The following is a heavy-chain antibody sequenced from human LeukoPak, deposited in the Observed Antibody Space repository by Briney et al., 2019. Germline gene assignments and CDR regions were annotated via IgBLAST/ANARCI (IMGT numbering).Heavy chain of an antibody. CDR1: GGSISSYY. CDR3: AKEQRGYSGYMVGSCFDP. D-gene: IGHD5-12*01. V-gene: IGHV3-23*01. CDR2: ISGSGGST. Sequence: PSETLSLTCTVSGGSISSYYWSWIRQPAGKGLEWVSSISGSGGSTYYADSVKGRFTISRDNSKKTLYLQMNSLRAEDTALYYCAKEQRGYSGYMVGSCFDPWGQGTLVTVSS. J-gene: IGHJ5*02.